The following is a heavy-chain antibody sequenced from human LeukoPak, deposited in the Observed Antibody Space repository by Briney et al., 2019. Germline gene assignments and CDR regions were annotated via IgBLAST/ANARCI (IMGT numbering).Heavy chain of an antibody. J-gene: IGHJ4*02. CDR2: ISYDGSNK. Sequence: PGRSLRLSCAASGFTFSSYAMHWVRQAPGKGLEWVAVISYDGSNKYYADSVKGRFTISRDNSKYTLYLQMNSLRAEDTAVYYCARVGTDFWSGYLDYWGQGTLVTVSS. D-gene: IGHD3-3*01. V-gene: IGHV3-30-3*01. CDR3: ARVGTDFWSGYLDY. CDR1: GFTFSSYA.